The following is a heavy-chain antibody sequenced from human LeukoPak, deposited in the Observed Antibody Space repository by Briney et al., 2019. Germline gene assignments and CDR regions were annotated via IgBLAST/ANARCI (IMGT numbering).Heavy chain of an antibody. V-gene: IGHV4-59*12. D-gene: IGHD6-13*01. Sequence: SEILSLTCTVSGGSISSYYWSWIRQPPGKGLEWIGEIYHSGSTNYNPSLKSRVTISVDKSKNQFSLKLSSVTAADTAVYYCASAVGIAAAGIDYWGQGTLVTVSS. CDR1: GGSISSYY. J-gene: IGHJ4*02. CDR3: ASAVGIAAAGIDY. CDR2: IYHSGST.